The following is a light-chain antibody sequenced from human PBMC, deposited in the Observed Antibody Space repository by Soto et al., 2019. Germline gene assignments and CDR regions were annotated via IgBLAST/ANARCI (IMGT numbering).Light chain of an antibody. CDR3: QQYGSSRNT. V-gene: IGKV3-15*01. Sequence: EIVMTQSPATLSVSPGGRATLSCRASQSISDTLAWYQQKPGQAPRLLIHGASTRAPGFPARFSGSGSGTDFTLTISRVEPEDFAVYYCQQYGSSRNTFGQGTKVDIK. J-gene: IGKJ2*01. CDR2: GAS. CDR1: QSISDT.